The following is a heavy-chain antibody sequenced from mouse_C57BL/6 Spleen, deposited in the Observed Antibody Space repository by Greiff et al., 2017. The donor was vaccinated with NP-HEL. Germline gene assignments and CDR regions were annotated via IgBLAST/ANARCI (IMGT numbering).Heavy chain of an antibody. V-gene: IGHV1-19*01. Sequence: EVKLMESGPVLVKPGASVKMSCKASGYTFTDYYMNWVKQSHGKSLEWIGVINPYNGGTSYNQKFKGKATLTVDKSSSTAYMELNSLTSEDSAVYYCVDSSGSFAYWGQGTLVTVSA. CDR3: VDSSGSFAY. J-gene: IGHJ3*01. CDR2: INPYNGGT. CDR1: GYTFTDYY. D-gene: IGHD3-2*02.